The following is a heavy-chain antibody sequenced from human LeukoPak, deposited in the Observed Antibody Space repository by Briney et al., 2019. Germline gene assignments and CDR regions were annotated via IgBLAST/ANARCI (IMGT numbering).Heavy chain of an antibody. J-gene: IGHJ4*02. D-gene: IGHD5-18*01. Sequence: GSVKVSCKASGYTFTSYGSSWVRQAPGQGLEWMGWISAYNGNTNYAQKVQGRVTMTTDTSTSTAYMELRSLRSDDTAVYYCARGKYSYGTAEYYFDYWGQGTLVTVSS. CDR3: ARGKYSYGTAEYYFDY. CDR2: ISAYNGNT. V-gene: IGHV1-18*01. CDR1: GYTFTSYG.